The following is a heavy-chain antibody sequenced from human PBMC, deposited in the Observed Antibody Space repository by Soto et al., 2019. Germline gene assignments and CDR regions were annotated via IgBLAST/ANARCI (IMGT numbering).Heavy chain of an antibody. CDR3: ARDLWGYCGTDCYPLDV. CDR2: MYNTGST. CDR1: GGSISGYY. V-gene: IGHV4-59*01. J-gene: IGHJ6*02. D-gene: IGHD2-21*02. Sequence: SETLSLTCTVSGGSISGYYWSWIRQPPGKGLEWIGYMYNTGSTVYNPSFKSRVTITVDTSKNQFSLKPNSVTAADTVFYYCARDLWGYCGTDCYPLDVWGQGTLVTVSS.